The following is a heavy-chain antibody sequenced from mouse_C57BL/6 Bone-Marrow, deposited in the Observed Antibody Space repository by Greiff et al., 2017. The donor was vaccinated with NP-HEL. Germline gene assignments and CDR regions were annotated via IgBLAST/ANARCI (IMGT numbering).Heavy chain of an antibody. CDR1: GYTFTSYW. J-gene: IGHJ1*03. CDR3: TIPITTVVARYFDV. D-gene: IGHD1-1*01. CDR2: IYPGNSDT. Sequence: DVKLQESGTVLARPGASVKMSCKTSGYTFTSYWMHWVKQRPGQGLEWIGAIYPGNSDTSYNQKFKGKAKLTAVTSASTAYMELSSLTNEDSAVYYCTIPITTVVARYFDVWGTGTTVTVSS. V-gene: IGHV1-5*01.